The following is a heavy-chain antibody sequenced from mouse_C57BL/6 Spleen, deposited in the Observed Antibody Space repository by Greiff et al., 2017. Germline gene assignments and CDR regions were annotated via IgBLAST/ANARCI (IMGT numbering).Heavy chain of an antibody. CDR2: INPNNGGT. J-gene: IGHJ1*03. CDR1: GYTFTDYY. Sequence: EVQLQQSGPELVKPGASVKISCKASGYTFTDYYMNWVKQSHGKSLEWIGDINPNNGGTSYNQKFKGKATLTVDKSSSTAYKELRSLTSEDSAVYYCARGGGYWYFDVWGTGTTVTVSS. CDR3: ARGGGYWYFDV. V-gene: IGHV1-26*01.